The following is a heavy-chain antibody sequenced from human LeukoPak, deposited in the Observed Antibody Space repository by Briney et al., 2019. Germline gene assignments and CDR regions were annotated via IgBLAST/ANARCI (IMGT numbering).Heavy chain of an antibody. D-gene: IGHD3-22*01. CDR3: ARERIDSSGIWFDP. CDR2: IYHSGST. Sequence: SGTLSLTCAVSGGSISSSNWWSWVRQPPGKGLEWIGEIYHSGSTNYNPSLKSRVTISVDKSKTQFSLKLSSVTAADTAVYYCARERIDSSGIWFDPWGQGTLVTVSS. J-gene: IGHJ5*02. CDR1: GGSISSSNW. V-gene: IGHV4-4*02.